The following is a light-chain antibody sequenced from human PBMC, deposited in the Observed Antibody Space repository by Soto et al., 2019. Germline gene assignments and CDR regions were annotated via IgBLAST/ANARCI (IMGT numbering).Light chain of an antibody. CDR3: QQYGSSHQGT. Sequence: EIVLTQSPGTLSLSPGERATLSCRASQSVSSSYLAWYQQKPGQAPRLLIYGASSRATGIPDRFSGSGSGTDFTLTISRLEPEDFAVYYCQQYGSSHQGTFDQGTKVEIK. CDR2: GAS. V-gene: IGKV3-20*01. CDR1: QSVSSSY. J-gene: IGKJ1*01.